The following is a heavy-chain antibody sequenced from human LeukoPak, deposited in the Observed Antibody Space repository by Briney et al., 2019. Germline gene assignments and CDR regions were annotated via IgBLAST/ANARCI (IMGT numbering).Heavy chain of an antibody. Sequence: GGSLRLSCAASGFTVSSNYMSWVRQAPGKGLEWVSVIYSGGSTYYADSVKGRFTISRDNSKNTLYLQMNSLRAEDTAVYYCARYWVGYGMDVCGQGTTVTVSS. J-gene: IGHJ6*02. V-gene: IGHV3-53*01. D-gene: IGHD2-8*02. CDR2: IYSGGST. CDR1: GFTVSSNY. CDR3: ARYWVGYGMDV.